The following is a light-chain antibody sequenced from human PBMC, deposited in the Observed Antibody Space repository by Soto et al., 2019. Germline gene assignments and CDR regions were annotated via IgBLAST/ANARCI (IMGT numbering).Light chain of an antibody. J-gene: IGLJ1*01. CDR1: SSDFGGYNY. V-gene: IGLV2-14*01. CDR2: EVS. Sequence: QSLLTQPASVSGSPGQSITISCTGTSSDFGGYNYVSWYQQHPGKAPKLVIYEVSNRPSGVSNRFSGSKSGNTASLTISGLQAEDEADYYCSSYTSSSTLVFGTGTKLTVL. CDR3: SSYTSSSTLV.